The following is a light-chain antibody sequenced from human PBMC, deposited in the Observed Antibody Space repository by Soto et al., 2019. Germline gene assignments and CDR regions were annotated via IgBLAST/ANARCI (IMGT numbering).Light chain of an antibody. V-gene: IGKV3-15*01. CDR3: QQYNDWTLT. CDR2: GAF. J-gene: IGKJ1*01. Sequence: EIVMTQSPVTLSVSPGESATLSCRASQSINSNLAWYQEKPGQAPSLLIYGAFTRATGIPARFSGSGSGTEFNLTISRLHSEDFALYDCQQYNDWTLTFGQGTKGDIK. CDR1: QSINSN.